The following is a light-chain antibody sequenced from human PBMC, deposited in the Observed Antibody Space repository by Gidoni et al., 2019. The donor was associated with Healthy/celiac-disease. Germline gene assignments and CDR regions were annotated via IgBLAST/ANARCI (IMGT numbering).Light chain of an antibody. CDR1: QSVLYSSNNKNY. Sequence: DIEMTQSPDSLAVSPGERATINCKSSQSVLYSSNNKNYLAWYQQKPGQPPKLLIYWASTRESGVPDRFSGSGSGTDFTLTISSLQAEDVAVYYCQQYYSTPLLTFGGGTKVEIK. V-gene: IGKV4-1*01. CDR3: QQYYSTPLLT. J-gene: IGKJ4*01. CDR2: WAS.